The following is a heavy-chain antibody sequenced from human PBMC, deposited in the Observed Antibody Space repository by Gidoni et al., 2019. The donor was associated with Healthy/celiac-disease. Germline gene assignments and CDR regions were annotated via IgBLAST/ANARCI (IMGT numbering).Heavy chain of an antibody. J-gene: IGHJ4*02. Sequence: QLQLQESGPGLVKPSETLSLTCTVSGGSISSSSYYWGWIRQPPGKGLEWIGSIYYSGSTYYNPSLKSRVTISVDTSKNQFSLKLSSVTAADTAVYYCAIEYRERIGGCAYWGQGTLVTVSS. V-gene: IGHV4-39*02. CDR1: GGSISSSSYY. D-gene: IGHD1-26*01. CDR2: IYYSGST. CDR3: AIEYRERIGGCAY.